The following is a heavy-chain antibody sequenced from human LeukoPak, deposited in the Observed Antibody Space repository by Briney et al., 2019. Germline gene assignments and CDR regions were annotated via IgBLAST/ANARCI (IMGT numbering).Heavy chain of an antibody. CDR1: GYTFTSYA. CDR3: ARDLDSSNWFDP. Sequence: ASVKVSCKASGYTFTSYAMHWVRQAPGQRLEWMGWINAGNGNTKYSQKFQGRVTITRDTSASTAYMELSSPRSEDTAVYYCARDLDSSNWFDPWGQGTLVTVSS. CDR2: INAGNGNT. J-gene: IGHJ5*02. V-gene: IGHV1-3*01. D-gene: IGHD6-13*01.